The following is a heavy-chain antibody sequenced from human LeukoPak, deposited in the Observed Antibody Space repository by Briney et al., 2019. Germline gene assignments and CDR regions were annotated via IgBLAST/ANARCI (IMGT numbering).Heavy chain of an antibody. D-gene: IGHD3/OR15-3a*01. Sequence: GGSLRPSCAASGFTFSSYSMHWVRQAPGKGLEWLTLISYHGSNQEYTDSVKGRFTISRDNSKNTLFLQMNSLKTEDTAVYFCARSPERLGQGYLDSWGQGTLVTVSS. CDR2: ISYHGSNQ. CDR1: GFTFSSYS. J-gene: IGHJ4*02. V-gene: IGHV3-30*04. CDR3: ARSPERLGQGYLDS.